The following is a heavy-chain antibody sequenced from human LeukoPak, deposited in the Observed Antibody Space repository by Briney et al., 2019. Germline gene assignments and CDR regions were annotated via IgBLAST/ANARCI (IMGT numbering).Heavy chain of an antibody. Sequence: VGSLRLSCAASGVTFSSDAMSWGRHSPEKGLEWVSAITCSGSSTYYEDSVKGRFTTSSDNSKNTLYLQMNSLRAEDTAVYYCAKAHAGTPFDPWGQGTLVTVSS. CDR2: ITCSGSST. V-gene: IGHV3-23*01. D-gene: IGHD3-10*01. CDR3: AKAHAGTPFDP. CDR1: GVTFSSDA. J-gene: IGHJ5*02.